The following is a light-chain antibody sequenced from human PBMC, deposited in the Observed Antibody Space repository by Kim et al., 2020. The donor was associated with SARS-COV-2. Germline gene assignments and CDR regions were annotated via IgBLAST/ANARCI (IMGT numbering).Light chain of an antibody. CDR1: RSNIGSNT. J-gene: IGLJ2*01. V-gene: IGLV1-44*01. CDR2: NND. Sequence: GQRVTIACSEGRSNIGSNTVNWYPLVPGTAPKLVIYNNDHRPSGVPDRFSGSKSGTSASLAISGLQSEDEADYYCAAWDDRLEGELFGGGTQLTVL. CDR3: AAWDDRLEGEL.